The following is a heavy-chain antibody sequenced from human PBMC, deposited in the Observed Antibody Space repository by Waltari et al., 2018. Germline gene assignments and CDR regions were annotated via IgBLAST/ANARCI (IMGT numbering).Heavy chain of an antibody. D-gene: IGHD5-12*01. Sequence: QLQLQESGPGLVKPSETLSLTCTVSGGSISSSSYYWGWIRQSSGKGLEWIGSIYYSGSTYYNPTLKSRVTISGDTSKNQFSLKLSSVTAADTAVYYCARHWKKSGYRFDPWGQGTLVTVSS. CDR3: ARHWKKSGYRFDP. CDR1: GGSISSSSYY. V-gene: IGHV4-39*01. CDR2: IYYSGST. J-gene: IGHJ5*02.